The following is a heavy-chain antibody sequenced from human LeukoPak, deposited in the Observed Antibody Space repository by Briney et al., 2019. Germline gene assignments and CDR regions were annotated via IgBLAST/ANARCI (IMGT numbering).Heavy chain of an antibody. CDR2: INHSGST. V-gene: IGHV4-34*01. D-gene: IGHD5-12*01. Sequence: SETLSLTCAVYGGSFSGYDWSWIRQPLGKGLEWIEEINHSGSTNYNPSLKSRVTISVDTSKNQFSLKLSSVTAADTAVYYCAWLRPPTGSNARDFDYWGQGTLVTVSS. CDR3: AWLRPPTGSNARDFDY. CDR1: GGSFSGYD. J-gene: IGHJ4*02.